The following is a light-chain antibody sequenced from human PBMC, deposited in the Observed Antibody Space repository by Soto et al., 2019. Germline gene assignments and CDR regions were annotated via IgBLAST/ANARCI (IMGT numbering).Light chain of an antibody. CDR2: AAS. CDR1: QSISSY. CDR3: QQSYSTRCT. Sequence: DIQMTQSPSSLSASVGDRVTITCRASQSISSYLNWYQQKPGKAPKLLIYAASSLQSGVPSRFSGSGSGTYFTLTISSLQPEDFATYYCQQSYSTRCTFGQGTKLEIK. J-gene: IGKJ2*02. V-gene: IGKV1-39*01.